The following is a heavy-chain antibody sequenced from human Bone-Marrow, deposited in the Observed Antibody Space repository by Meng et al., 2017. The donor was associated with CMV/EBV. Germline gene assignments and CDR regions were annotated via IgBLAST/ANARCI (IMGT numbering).Heavy chain of an antibody. J-gene: IGHJ3*02. CDR3: ARDRYYDSSWKPAFDI. Sequence: GESLKISCAASGFIFSDYSMNWVRQAPGKGLEWVSYISSSGSTIYYADSVKGRFTISRDNAKNSLYLQMNSLRAEDTAVYYCARDRYYDSSWKPAFDIWGQGTMVTVSS. D-gene: IGHD3-22*01. CDR2: ISSSGSTI. V-gene: IGHV3-48*04. CDR1: GFIFSDYS.